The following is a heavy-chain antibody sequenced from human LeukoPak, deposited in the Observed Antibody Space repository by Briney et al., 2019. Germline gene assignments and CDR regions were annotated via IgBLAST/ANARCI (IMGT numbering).Heavy chain of an antibody. D-gene: IGHD6-6*01. CDR2: ISPTGSTT. V-gene: IGHV3-74*01. CDR1: GFSFSGHW. Sequence: GGSLRLSCTASGFSFSGHWMHWDRQLPGKGLVWVSRISPTGSTTSYADSVKGRFTVSRDNAKNTLYLQVNNLRAEDAAVYYCARGPNSNWSGLDFWGQGTLLTVSS. J-gene: IGHJ4*02. CDR3: ARGPNSNWSGLDF.